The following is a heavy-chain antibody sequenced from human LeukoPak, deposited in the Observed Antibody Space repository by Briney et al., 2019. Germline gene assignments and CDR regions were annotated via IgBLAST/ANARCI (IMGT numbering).Heavy chain of an antibody. CDR2: ISSSSSYI. Sequence: GGSLRLSCAASGFTFSSYSMNWVRQAPGKGLEWVSSISSSSSYIYYADSVKGRFTISRDNARNSLYLQMNSVRAEDTAVYYCASITMVSGDYWGQGTLVTVSS. V-gene: IGHV3-21*01. CDR3: ASITMVSGDY. CDR1: GFTFSSYS. J-gene: IGHJ4*02. D-gene: IGHD3-10*01.